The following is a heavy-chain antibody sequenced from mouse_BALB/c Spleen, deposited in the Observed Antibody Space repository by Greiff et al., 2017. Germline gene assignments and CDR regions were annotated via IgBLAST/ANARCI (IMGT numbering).Heavy chain of an antibody. CDR1: GFTFSSYA. V-gene: IGHV5-9-4*01. Sequence: EVMLVESGGGLVKPGGSLKLSCAASGFTFSSYAMSWVRQSPEKRLEWVAEISSGGSYTYYPDTVTGRFTISRDNAKNTLYLEMSSLRSADTAMYYCARRWLRGAMDYWGQGTSVTVSS. J-gene: IGHJ4*01. D-gene: IGHD2-2*01. CDR3: ARRWLRGAMDY. CDR2: ISSGGSYT.